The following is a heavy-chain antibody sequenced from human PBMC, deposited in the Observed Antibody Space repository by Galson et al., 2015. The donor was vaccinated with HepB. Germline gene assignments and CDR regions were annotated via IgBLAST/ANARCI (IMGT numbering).Heavy chain of an antibody. D-gene: IGHD6-13*01. CDR1: GFTFSSYW. CDR2: INEDGGEK. J-gene: IGHJ5*02. Sequence: SLRLSCAGSGFTFSSYWMSWVRQAPGKGLEWVANINEDGGEKFYVDSVKGRFTISRDNAKNSMYLQMNSLRAEDTAVYYCARDRVVAGGGDWFDPWGQGTLVTVSS. CDR3: ARDRVVAGGGDWFDP. V-gene: IGHV3-7*01.